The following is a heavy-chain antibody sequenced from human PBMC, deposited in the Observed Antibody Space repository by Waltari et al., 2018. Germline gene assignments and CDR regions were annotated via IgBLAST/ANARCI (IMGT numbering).Heavy chain of an antibody. V-gene: IGHV3-53*01. Sequence: VRLVESGGGLIHPGGSLRLSCAASGPSVSNNYMHWVRQAPGKGLEWVSVIYTGEMTYYSDAVKGRFTISRDISKNMVYLQMNNLRAEDTALYYCARDTTSRERAGDWGQGTLVTVSS. D-gene: IGHD1-1*01. CDR1: GPSVSNNY. J-gene: IGHJ4*02. CDR3: ARDTTSRERAGD. CDR2: IYTGEMT.